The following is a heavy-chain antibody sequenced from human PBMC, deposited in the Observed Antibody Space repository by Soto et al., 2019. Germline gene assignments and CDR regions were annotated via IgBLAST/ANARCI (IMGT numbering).Heavy chain of an antibody. CDR2: ISGSAIST. V-gene: IGHV3-23*01. J-gene: IGHJ4*01. Sequence: EVHLLESGGDLVQPGGSLRLSCVASGFSFTKYAMTWVRQAPGKGLEWVATISGSAISTEYAESVKGRFTISRDNSKNTLFLQMQSLRAEDTATYYCVNWNDEDVDWGQGTLVAVSS. CDR3: VNWNDEDVD. CDR1: GFSFTKYA. D-gene: IGHD1-1*01.